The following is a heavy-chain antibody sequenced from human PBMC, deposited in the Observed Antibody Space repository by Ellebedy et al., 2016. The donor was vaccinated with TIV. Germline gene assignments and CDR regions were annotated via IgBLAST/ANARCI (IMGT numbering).Heavy chain of an antibody. CDR2: IYHSGST. D-gene: IGHD1-1*01. CDR1: GGSISSSNW. V-gene: IGHV4-4*02. Sequence: GSLRLSCAVSGGSISSSNWWSWVRQPPGKGLEWIGEIYHSGSTNYNPSLKSRVTISIDTSKNQFSLKLTSVTAADTAMYYCARGGTSYSDFWGQGAVVTVSS. CDR3: ARGGTSYSDF. J-gene: IGHJ4*02.